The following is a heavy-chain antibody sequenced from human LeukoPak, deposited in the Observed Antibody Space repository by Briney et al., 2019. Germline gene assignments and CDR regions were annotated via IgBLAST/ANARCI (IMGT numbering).Heavy chain of an antibody. CDR3: ARDSSGYYLGTFDY. CDR1: GFTFSSYG. V-gene: IGHV3-33*01. CDR2: IWYDGSNK. Sequence: PGGSLRLSCAASGFTFSSYGMHWVRQAPGKGLEWVAVIWYDGSNKYYADSVKGRFPISRDNSKNTLYLQMNSLRAEDTAVYYCARDSSGYYLGTFDYWGQGTLVTVSS. D-gene: IGHD3-22*01. J-gene: IGHJ4*02.